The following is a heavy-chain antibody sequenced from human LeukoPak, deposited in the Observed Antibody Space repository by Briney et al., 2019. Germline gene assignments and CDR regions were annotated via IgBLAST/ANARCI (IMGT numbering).Heavy chain of an antibody. CDR3: ARGNRPYGEHEAFDI. CDR1: DESFSSYY. CDR2: IDHSGST. V-gene: IGHV4-34*01. J-gene: IGHJ3*02. Sequence: PSETLSLTCAVYDESFSSYYCSWIRQPPRKGLEWIGEIDHSGSTNYNPSLQSRVTISVDTSKNQFSLKVSSVSAADTAVYYCARGNRPYGEHEAFDIWGHGKTVPVSP. D-gene: IGHD3-10*01.